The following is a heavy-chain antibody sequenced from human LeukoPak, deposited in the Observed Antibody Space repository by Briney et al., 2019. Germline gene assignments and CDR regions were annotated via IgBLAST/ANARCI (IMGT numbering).Heavy chain of an antibody. J-gene: IGHJ4*02. CDR3: AKDLSGEDIVVVPAAIGFDY. CDR2: IYSGGST. D-gene: IGHD2-2*02. Sequence: GGSLRLSCAASGFTFSSNYMSWVRQAPGKGLEWVSVIYSGGSTYYADSVKGRFTISRDNSKNTLYLQMNSLRAEDTAVYYCAKDLSGEDIVVVPAAIGFDYWGQGTLVTVSS. V-gene: IGHV3-53*01. CDR1: GFTFSSNY.